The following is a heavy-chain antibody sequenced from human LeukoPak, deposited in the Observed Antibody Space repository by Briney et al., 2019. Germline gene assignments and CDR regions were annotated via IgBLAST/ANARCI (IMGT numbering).Heavy chain of an antibody. CDR1: GCTFTSYG. Sequence: ASVKVSCKASGCTFTSYGISWVRQAPGQGLEWMGWISAYNGNTNYAQKLQGRVTMTTDTSTSTAYMELRSLRSDDTAVYYCARDRDIEGVAIPWFDPWGQGTLVTVSS. CDR3: ARDRDIEGVAIPWFDP. D-gene: IGHD1-26*01. V-gene: IGHV1-18*01. J-gene: IGHJ5*02. CDR2: ISAYNGNT.